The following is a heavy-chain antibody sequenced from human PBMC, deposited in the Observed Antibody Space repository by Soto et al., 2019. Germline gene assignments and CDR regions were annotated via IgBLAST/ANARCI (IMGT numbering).Heavy chain of an antibody. V-gene: IGHV3-30-3*01. CDR3: ARGKMGVDYGDYPVTWVGDY. CDR2: ISYDGSNK. Sequence: QVQLVESGGGVVQPGRSLRLSCAASGFTFSSYAMHWVRQAPGKGLEWVAVISYDGSNKYYADSVKGRFTISSDNSKNTLYLQMNSRGAEETAVYYCARGKMGVDYGDYPVTWVGDYWCQGTLVTVSS. D-gene: IGHD4-17*01. CDR1: GFTFSSYA. J-gene: IGHJ4*02.